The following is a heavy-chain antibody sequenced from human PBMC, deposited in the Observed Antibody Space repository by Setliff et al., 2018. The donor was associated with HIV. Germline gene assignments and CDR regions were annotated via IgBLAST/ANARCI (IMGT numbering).Heavy chain of an antibody. D-gene: IGHD3-10*01. V-gene: IGHV1-3*01. CDR2: INAGNGNT. Sequence: EASVKVSCKASGYTFTNYAMHWVRQAPGQGLEWMGWINAGNGNTKYSQKFQGRVTITRDTSASTAYMELSSLRSEDTALYYCARGDYGSGSYYPYYFYYGMDVWGQGTTVTVSS. CDR3: ARGDYGSGSYYPYYFYYGMDV. J-gene: IGHJ6*02. CDR1: GYTFTNYA.